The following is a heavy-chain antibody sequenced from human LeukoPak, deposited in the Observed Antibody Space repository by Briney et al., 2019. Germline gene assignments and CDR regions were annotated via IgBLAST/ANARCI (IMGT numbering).Heavy chain of an antibody. D-gene: IGHD3-10*01. Sequence: PGGSLRLSCAASGFTFSSYSMTWVRQAPGKGLEWVSSISSSSSYIYYADSVKGRFTISRDNAKNSLYLQMNSLRAEDTAVYYCARAFLWFGELLYPYYFDYWGQGTLVTVSS. J-gene: IGHJ4*02. CDR3: ARAFLWFGELLYPYYFDY. V-gene: IGHV3-21*01. CDR1: GFTFSSYS. CDR2: ISSSSSYI.